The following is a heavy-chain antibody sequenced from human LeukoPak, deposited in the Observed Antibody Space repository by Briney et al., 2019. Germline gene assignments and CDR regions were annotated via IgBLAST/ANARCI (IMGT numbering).Heavy chain of an antibody. Sequence: PSETLSLTCTVSGGSISGYYWSWIRQPAGKGLEWIGRIYSSGNTNYHPSLKSRVTISIDTSKNQVSLKLTSVTAADTAVYYCARTSTIFGVVISYYFDYWGQGTLVTVSP. CDR1: GGSISGYY. J-gene: IGHJ4*02. CDR2: IYSSGNT. V-gene: IGHV4-4*07. CDR3: ARTSTIFGVVISYYFDY. D-gene: IGHD3-3*01.